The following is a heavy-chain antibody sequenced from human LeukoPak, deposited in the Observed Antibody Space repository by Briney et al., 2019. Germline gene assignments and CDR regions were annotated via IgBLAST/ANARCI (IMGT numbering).Heavy chain of an antibody. CDR1: GFTFSNYG. J-gene: IGHJ4*02. Sequence: GGSLRLSCAASGFTFSNYGMSWVRQAPGKGLEWVSGISGSGGTTYYADSVKGRFTISRDNSKNTLYLQMNSLRVEDTAVYYCALAAAASSFDYWGQGILLTVSS. CDR3: ALAAAASSFDY. CDR2: ISGSGGTT. V-gene: IGHV3-23*01. D-gene: IGHD2-15*01.